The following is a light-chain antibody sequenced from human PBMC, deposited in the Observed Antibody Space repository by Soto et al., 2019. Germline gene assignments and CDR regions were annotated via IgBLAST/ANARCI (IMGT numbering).Light chain of an antibody. CDR3: QSYDSSYQLV. CDR2: EDD. J-gene: IGLJ2*01. V-gene: IGLV6-57*01. Sequence: NFMLTQPHSVSESPGKTVTISCTRSSGSIASNYVQWYQQRPGSSPTTVIHEDDQRPSGVPDRFSGSIDSSSNSASLTISGLKTEDEADYYCQSYDSSYQLVFGGGTKLTVL. CDR1: SGSIASNY.